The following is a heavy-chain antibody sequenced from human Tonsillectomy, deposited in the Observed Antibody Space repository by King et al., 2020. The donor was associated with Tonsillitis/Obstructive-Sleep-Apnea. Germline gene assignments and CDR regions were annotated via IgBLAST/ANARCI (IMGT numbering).Heavy chain of an antibody. J-gene: IGHJ2*01. CDR2: VYPGDSDA. D-gene: IGHD3-22*01. V-gene: IGHV5-51*03. CDR1: GYSFTDYW. CDR3: ARDSRSVVDNWYFDL. Sequence: EVQLVESAAEVKKPGESVKISCTAFGYSFTDYWLGWVRQMPGKGLEWMGIVYPGDSDARYSPSFQGQVTISVDKSINTAYLQWSRLEASDTAMYYCARDSRSVVDNWYFDLWGRGTLVTVSS.